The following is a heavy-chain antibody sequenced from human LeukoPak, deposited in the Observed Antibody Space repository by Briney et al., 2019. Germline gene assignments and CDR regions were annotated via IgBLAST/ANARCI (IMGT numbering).Heavy chain of an antibody. CDR2: ISYDGSNK. CDR3: ARGDCSSTSCLGDAFDI. J-gene: IGHJ3*02. D-gene: IGHD2-2*01. Sequence: GRSLRLSCAASGFTFSTYGMHWVRQAPGKGLEWVALISYDGSNKYYADSVKGRFTISRDNSKNTLYLQMNSLRAEDTAVYYCARGDCSSTSCLGDAFDIWGQGTMVTVST. V-gene: IGHV3-30*03. CDR1: GFTFSTYG.